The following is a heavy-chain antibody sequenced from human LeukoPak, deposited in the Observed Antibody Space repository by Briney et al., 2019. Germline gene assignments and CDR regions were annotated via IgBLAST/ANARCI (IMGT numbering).Heavy chain of an antibody. Sequence: GGSLRLSCVASGFTFSSYGMHWVRQAPGPRLEWMGWINVGNGNTKYSQKFQGRVTITRDTSASTAYMELSSVRSEDTAVYYCARYRMAAGFDYWGQGTLVTVSS. J-gene: IGHJ4*02. CDR2: INVGNGNT. CDR3: ARYRMAAGFDY. D-gene: IGHD6-13*01. CDR1: GFTFSSYG. V-gene: IGHV1-3*01.